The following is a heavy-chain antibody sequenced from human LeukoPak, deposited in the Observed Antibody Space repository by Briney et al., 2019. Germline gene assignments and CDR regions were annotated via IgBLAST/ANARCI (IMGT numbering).Heavy chain of an antibody. CDR1: GFTFDDYA. V-gene: IGHV3-9*01. CDR3: AKGIGGTTSTFDY. Sequence: GGSLRLSCAASGFTFDDYAMHWVRQAPGKGLEWVSGISWNSGSIGYADSVKGRFTISRGNAKNSPYLQMNSLRAEDTALYYCAKGIGGTTSTFDYWGQGTLVTVSS. CDR2: ISWNSGSI. D-gene: IGHD1-7*01. J-gene: IGHJ4*02.